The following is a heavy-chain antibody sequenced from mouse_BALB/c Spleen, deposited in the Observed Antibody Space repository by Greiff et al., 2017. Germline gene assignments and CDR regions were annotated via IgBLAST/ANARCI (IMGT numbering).Heavy chain of an antibody. CDR2: INPSNGGT. Sequence: VQLQQSGAELVKPGASVKLSCKASGYTFTSYYMYWVKQRPGQGLEWIGGINPSNGGTNFNEKFKSKATLTVDKSSSTAYMQLSSLTSEDSAVYYCTNYYGSMGWFAYWGQGTLVTVSA. D-gene: IGHD1-1*01. V-gene: IGHV1S81*02. CDR1: GYTFTSYY. J-gene: IGHJ3*01. CDR3: TNYYGSMGWFAY.